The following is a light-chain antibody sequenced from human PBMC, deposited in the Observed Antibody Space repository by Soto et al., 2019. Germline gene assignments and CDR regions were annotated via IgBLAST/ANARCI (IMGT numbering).Light chain of an antibody. CDR3: AAWDDSLNSWV. CDR1: SSNIGSNT. V-gene: IGLV1-44*01. J-gene: IGLJ3*02. Sequence: QSVLSQPPSASGTPGQRVTISCSGSSSNIGSNTVNWYQQLPGTAPKLFIDSSDHRPSGVPDRFSGSKSGTSASLAISGLQSEDEADYYCAAWDDSLNSWVFGGGTKLTVL. CDR2: SSD.